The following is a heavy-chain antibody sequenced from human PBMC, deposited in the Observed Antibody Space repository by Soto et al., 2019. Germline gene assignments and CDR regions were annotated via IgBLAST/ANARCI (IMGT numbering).Heavy chain of an antibody. CDR2: IIPIFGTA. V-gene: IGHV1-69*13. J-gene: IGHJ4*02. CDR1: GGAFSSYA. CDR3: ARDLEYCGGDCYYN. D-gene: IGHD2-21*02. Sequence: SVKVSWKARGGAFSSYAISWVRQAPGQGLEWMGGIIPIFGTANYAQKFQGRVTITEDESTSTAYMELSSLRSEDTAVYYCARDLEYCGGDCYYNWRQGTLVTVSS.